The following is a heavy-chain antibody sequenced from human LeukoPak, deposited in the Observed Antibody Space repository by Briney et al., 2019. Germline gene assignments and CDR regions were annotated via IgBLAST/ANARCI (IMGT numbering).Heavy chain of an antibody. D-gene: IGHD6-25*01. Sequence: SETLSLTRTVSGGSISSYYWSWIRQPPGKGLEWIGYIYYSGSTNYNPSLKSRVTISVDTSKNQFSLKLSSVTAADTAVYYCARSNGKTIAAVSSGFDPWGQGTLVTVSS. CDR3: ARSNGKTIAAVSSGFDP. J-gene: IGHJ5*02. CDR1: GGSISSYY. V-gene: IGHV4-59*01. CDR2: IYYSGST.